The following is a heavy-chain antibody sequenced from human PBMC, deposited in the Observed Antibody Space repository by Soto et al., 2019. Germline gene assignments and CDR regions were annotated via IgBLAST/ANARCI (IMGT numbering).Heavy chain of an antibody. D-gene: IGHD3-22*01. CDR2: IYYSGST. CDR1: GGSISSSSYY. CDR3: ARLSPGYYYDSSGYFDY. Sequence: SETLSLTCTVSGGSISSSSYYWGWIRQPPGKGLEWIGSIYYSGSTYYNPSLKSRVTISVDTSKNQFSLKLSSVTAADTAVYYCARLSPGYYYDSSGYFDYWGQGTLVTVSS. V-gene: IGHV4-39*01. J-gene: IGHJ4*02.